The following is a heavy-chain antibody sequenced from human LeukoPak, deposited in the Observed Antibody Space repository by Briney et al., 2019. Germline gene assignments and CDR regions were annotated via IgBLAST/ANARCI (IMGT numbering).Heavy chain of an antibody. CDR3: ARRAGAYSHPYDY. V-gene: IGHV3-53*01. Sequence: GGSLRLSCTVSGFTVSSNSMSWVRQAPGKGLEWVSFIYSDNTHYSDSVKGRFTISTDNSKNTLYPQMNSLRAEDTAVYYCARRAGAYSHPYDYWGQGTLVTVSS. CDR2: IYSDNT. J-gene: IGHJ4*02. CDR1: GFTVSSNS. D-gene: IGHD4/OR15-4a*01.